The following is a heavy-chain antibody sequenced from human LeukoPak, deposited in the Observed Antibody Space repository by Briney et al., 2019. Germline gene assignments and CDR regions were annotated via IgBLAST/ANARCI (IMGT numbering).Heavy chain of an antibody. D-gene: IGHD2-15*01. CDR1: GFTFSSYG. Sequence: PGGSLRLSCAASGFTFSSYGMHWVRQAPGKGLEWVAVISYDGSNKYYADSVKGRFTISRDNSKNTLYLQMNSLRAEDTAVYYCAKEGWEGGSDYFDYWGQGTLVTVSS. V-gene: IGHV3-30*18. CDR2: ISYDGSNK. CDR3: AKEGWEGGSDYFDY. J-gene: IGHJ4*02.